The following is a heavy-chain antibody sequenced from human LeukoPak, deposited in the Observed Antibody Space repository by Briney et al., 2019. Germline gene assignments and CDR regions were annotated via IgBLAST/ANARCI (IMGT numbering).Heavy chain of an antibody. J-gene: IGHJ2*01. D-gene: IGHD3-10*01. CDR1: GYTFTGYY. CDR3: ARSGLGSNWYFDL. Sequence: RASVKVPCKASGYTFTGYYMHWVRQAPGQGLEWMGWINPNSGGTNYAQKFQGRVTMTRDTSISTAYMELSRLRSDDTAVYYCARSGLGSNWYFDLWGRGTLVTVSS. CDR2: INPNSGGT. V-gene: IGHV1-2*02.